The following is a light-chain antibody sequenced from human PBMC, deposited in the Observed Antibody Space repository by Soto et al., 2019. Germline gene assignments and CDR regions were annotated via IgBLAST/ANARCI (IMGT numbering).Light chain of an antibody. CDR1: RSIGNN. Sequence: EIQVTQSPTSLSASVGDRVTITCRASRSIGNNLNWYQQRPGKAPQLLIYAASSLQSGVPSRFSGSSSGTDFTLTINGLQPDDFATYYCQQSFSPHIAFGQGTRL. CDR2: AAS. V-gene: IGKV1-39*01. CDR3: QQSFSPHIA. J-gene: IGKJ5*01.